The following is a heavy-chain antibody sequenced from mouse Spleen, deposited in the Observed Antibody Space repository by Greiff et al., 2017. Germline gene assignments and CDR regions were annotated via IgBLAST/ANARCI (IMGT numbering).Heavy chain of an antibody. CDR1: GFTFSSYY. Sequence: EVKLVESGGGLVKRGGSLKLSCAASGFTFSSYYMSWVRQTPEKRLEWVATISSGGGSTYYPDSVKGRFTISRDNAKNTLYLQMSSLNSEDTAVYYCARDKTSSYFDYWGQGTTLTVSS. J-gene: IGHJ2*01. V-gene: IGHV5-6-4*01. CDR2: ISSGGGST. CDR3: ARDKTSSYFDY.